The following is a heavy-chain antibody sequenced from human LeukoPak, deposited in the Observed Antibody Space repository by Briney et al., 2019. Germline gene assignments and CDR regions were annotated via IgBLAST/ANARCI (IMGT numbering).Heavy chain of an antibody. CDR1: GGSISSSSYY. V-gene: IGHV4-39*07. CDR3: ARRHRRTLFDY. Sequence: SETLSLTCTVSGGSISSSSYYWGWIRQPPGKGLEWIGSIYYTGSTYYNPSLKSRVTISVDTSKNQFSLKLSSVTAADTAVYYCARRHRRTLFDYWGQGTLVTVSS. J-gene: IGHJ4*02. CDR2: IYYTGST. D-gene: IGHD1-1*01.